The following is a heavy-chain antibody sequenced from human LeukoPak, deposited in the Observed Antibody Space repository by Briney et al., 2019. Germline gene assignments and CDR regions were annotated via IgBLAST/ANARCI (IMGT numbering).Heavy chain of an antibody. CDR3: ARASYSSSSKYFDS. CDR2: IYYSGST. J-gene: IGHJ4*02. D-gene: IGHD6-6*01. V-gene: IGHV4-39*07. Sequence: SSETLSLTCTVSGGSISSSSYYWGWIRQPPGKGLEWIGSIYYSGSTYYNPSLKSRVTISVDTSKNQFSLKLSSVTAADTAVYYCARASYSSSSKYFDSWGQGTLVTVSS. CDR1: GGSISSSSYY.